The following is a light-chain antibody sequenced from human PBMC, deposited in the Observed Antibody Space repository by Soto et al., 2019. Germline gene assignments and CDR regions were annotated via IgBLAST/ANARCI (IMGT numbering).Light chain of an antibody. CDR3: AAWDDSLSGYV. CDR2: SDD. J-gene: IGLJ1*01. CDR1: SSNIGSNS. Sequence: QSVLTQPPSASGTPGQTVTISCSGSSSNIGSNSVNWYQQLPGAAPSLLIYSDDQRPSGVPDRFSGSKSGTSASLAISGLQSEDEADYYCAAWDDSLSGYVFGTGTKLTVL. V-gene: IGLV1-44*01.